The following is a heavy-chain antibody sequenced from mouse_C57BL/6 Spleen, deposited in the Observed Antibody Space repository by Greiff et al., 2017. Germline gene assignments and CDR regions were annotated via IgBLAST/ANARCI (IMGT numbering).Heavy chain of an antibody. V-gene: IGHV1-74*01. Sequence: QVQLQQPGAELVKPGASVKVSCKASGYTFTSYWMHWVKQRPGQGLEWIGRIHPSDSDTNFNQKFKGKATLTVDNSSSTAYMQLSSLTSEDAAVYYCARGYYGSSYWYCDVWGTGTTVTVSS. CDR3: ARGYYGSSYWYCDV. J-gene: IGHJ1*03. D-gene: IGHD1-1*01. CDR2: IHPSDSDT. CDR1: GYTFTSYW.